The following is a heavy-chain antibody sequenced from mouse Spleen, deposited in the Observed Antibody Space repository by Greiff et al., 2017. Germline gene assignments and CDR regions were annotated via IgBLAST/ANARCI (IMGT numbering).Heavy chain of an antibody. CDR1: GFSLPSYG. CDR2: IWRGGST. V-gene: IGHV2-5*01. CDR3: AKNKGYYGSSPFAY. D-gene: IGHD1-1*01. J-gene: IGHJ3*01. Sequence: QVQLQQSGPGLVQPSQSLSITCTVSGFSLPSYGVHWVRQSPGKGLEWLGVIWRGGSTDYNAAFMSRLSITKDNSKSQVFFKMNSLQADDTAIYYCAKNKGYYGSSPFAYWGQGTLVTVSA.